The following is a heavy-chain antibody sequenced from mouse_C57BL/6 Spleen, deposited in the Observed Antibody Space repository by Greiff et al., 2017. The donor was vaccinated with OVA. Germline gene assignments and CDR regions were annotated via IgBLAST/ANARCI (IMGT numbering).Heavy chain of an antibody. CDR3: ARDSTAQALFDY. Sequence: EVKVVESGGGLVKPGGSLKLSCAASGFTFSSYAMSWVRQTPEKRLEWVATISDGGSYTYYPDNVKGRFTISRDNAKNNLYLQMSHLKSEDTAMYYCARDSTAQALFDYWGQGTTLTVSS. J-gene: IGHJ2*01. D-gene: IGHD3-2*02. V-gene: IGHV5-4*01. CDR2: ISDGGSYT. CDR1: GFTFSSYA.